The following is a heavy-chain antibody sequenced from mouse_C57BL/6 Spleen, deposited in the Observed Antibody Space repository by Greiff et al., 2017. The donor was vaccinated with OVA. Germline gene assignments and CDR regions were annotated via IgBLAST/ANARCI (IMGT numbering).Heavy chain of an antibody. CDR2: INPNNGGT. J-gene: IGHJ1*03. Sequence: EVQLQQSGPELVKPGASVKIPCKASGYTFTDYNLDWVKQSHGKSLEWIGDINPNNGGTIYNQKFKGKATLTVDKSSSTAYMELRSLTSEDTAVYYCARRTGEGYFDVWGTGTTVTVSS. CDR1: GYTFTDYN. D-gene: IGHD4-1*01. V-gene: IGHV1-18*01. CDR3: ARRTGEGYFDV.